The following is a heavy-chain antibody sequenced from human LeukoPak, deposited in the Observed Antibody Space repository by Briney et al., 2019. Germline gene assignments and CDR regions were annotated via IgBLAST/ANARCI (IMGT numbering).Heavy chain of an antibody. V-gene: IGHV4-59*01. CDR1: GGSISSYY. Sequence: PSETLSLTCTVSGGSISSYYWSSIRQPPGKGLEWIGYIYYSGSTNYNPSLKSRVTISVDTSKNQFSLKLSSVTAADTAVYYCARAYGSGSAAFDYWGQGTLVTVSS. D-gene: IGHD3-10*01. J-gene: IGHJ4*02. CDR2: IYYSGST. CDR3: ARAYGSGSAAFDY.